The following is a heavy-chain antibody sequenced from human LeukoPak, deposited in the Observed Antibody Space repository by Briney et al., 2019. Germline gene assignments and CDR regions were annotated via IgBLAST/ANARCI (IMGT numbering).Heavy chain of an antibody. CDR3: ARVLSDFWSGSPGYFDY. CDR2: ISAYNGNT. Sequence: ASVKVSCKASGYIFTNYGISWVRQAPGQGLEWMGWISAYNGNTNYEQKFQGRVIMTTDTSTSTAYMELRSLRSDDTAVYYCARVLSDFWSGSPGYFDYWGQGTLVTVSS. V-gene: IGHV1-18*01. J-gene: IGHJ4*02. D-gene: IGHD3-3*01. CDR1: GYIFTNYG.